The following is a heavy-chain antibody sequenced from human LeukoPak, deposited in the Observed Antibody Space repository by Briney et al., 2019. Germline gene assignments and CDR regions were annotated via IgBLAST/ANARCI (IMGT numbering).Heavy chain of an antibody. CDR1: GFSLSTSGVG. CDR3: AHFILNYSGYHSTDP. CDR2: IYWNDDK. D-gene: IGHD3-22*01. Sequence: SGPTLVNPTQTLTLTCTFSGFSLSTSGVGVGWIRQPPGKALEWLALIYWNDDKRYSPSLKSRLTITKDTSKNQVVLTMTNMDPVDTASYYCAHFILNYSGYHSTDPWGQGTLVTVSS. J-gene: IGHJ5*02. V-gene: IGHV2-5*01.